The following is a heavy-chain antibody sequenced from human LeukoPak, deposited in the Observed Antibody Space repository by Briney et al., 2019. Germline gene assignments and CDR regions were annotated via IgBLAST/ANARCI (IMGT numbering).Heavy chain of an antibody. CDR2: ISSSSSYI. CDR3: ARDTTITTALDY. V-gene: IGHV3-21*01. Sequence: GGSLRRSCAASGFTFSSYSMNWVRQAPGKGLEWVSSISSSSSYIYYADSVKGRFTISRDNAKNSLYLQMNSLRAEDTAVYYCARDTTITTALDYWGQGTLVTVSS. J-gene: IGHJ4*02. D-gene: IGHD2/OR15-2a*01. CDR1: GFTFSSYS.